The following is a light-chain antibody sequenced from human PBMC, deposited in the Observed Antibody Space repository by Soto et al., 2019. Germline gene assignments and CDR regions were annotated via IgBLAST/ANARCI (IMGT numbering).Light chain of an antibody. V-gene: IGKV3-15*01. J-gene: IGKJ5*01. CDR1: QSVRSK. Sequence: MTKFPASLSVYPGARATLSCRASQSVRSKVAWYQQKPGQAPRLLIYDASTRATGIPARFSGSGSGTEFTLTIRSLQSEDFADYYCQQYNNGPPNTVGQGTRLDI. CDR2: DAS. CDR3: QQYNNGPPNT.